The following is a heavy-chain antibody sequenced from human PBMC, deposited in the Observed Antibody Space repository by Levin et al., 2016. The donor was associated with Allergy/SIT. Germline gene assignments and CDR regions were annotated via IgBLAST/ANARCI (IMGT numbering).Heavy chain of an antibody. CDR3: ARNYVLRFLEWHRHFDY. CDR2: INHSGST. Sequence: RQAPGKGLEWIGEINHSGSTNYNPSLKSRVTISVDTSKNQFSLKLSSVTAADTAVYYCARNYVLRFLEWHRHFDYWGQGTLVTVSS. D-gene: IGHD3-3*01. V-gene: IGHV4-34*01. J-gene: IGHJ4*02.